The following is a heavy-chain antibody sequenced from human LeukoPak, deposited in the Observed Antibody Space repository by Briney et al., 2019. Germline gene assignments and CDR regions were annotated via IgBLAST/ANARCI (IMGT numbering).Heavy chain of an antibody. V-gene: IGHV3-30*18. CDR3: AKDAAAVAGTSGDY. J-gene: IGHJ4*02. CDR1: GFTFSSYG. D-gene: IGHD6-19*01. Sequence: PGRSLRLSCAASGFTFSSYGMHWVRQAPGKGLEWVAVISYDGSNKYYADSVKGRFTISRDNSKNTLYLQMNSLRAEDTVVYYCAKDAAAVAGTSGDYWGQGTLVTVSS. CDR2: ISYDGSNK.